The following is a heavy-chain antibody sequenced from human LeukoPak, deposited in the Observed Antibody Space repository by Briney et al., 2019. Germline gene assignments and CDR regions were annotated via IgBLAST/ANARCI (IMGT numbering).Heavy chain of an antibody. CDR1: GFTFSSHA. V-gene: IGHV3-30*18. D-gene: IGHD6-13*01. J-gene: IGHJ4*02. Sequence: PGSSLRLSCAASGFTFSSHAMHWVRQAPGKGLEWVAVVSYDGSRKYYADSVKGRFTISRENSKNTLILQMNSLRVEDTAVYYCAKDSTSTAAGSTYFDYWGQGALVTVPS. CDR2: VSYDGSRK. CDR3: AKDSTSTAAGSTYFDY.